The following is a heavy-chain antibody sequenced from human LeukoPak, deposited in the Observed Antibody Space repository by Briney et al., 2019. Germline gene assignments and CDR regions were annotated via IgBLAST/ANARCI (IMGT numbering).Heavy chain of an antibody. CDR3: ARESNSLTLDY. V-gene: IGHV4-61*01. Sequence: SETLSLTCTVSGGSISSSNYYWGWIRQPPGKGLEWIGYIYYSGSTNYNPSLKSRVTISVDTSKNQFSLKLSSVTAADTAVYYCARESNSLTLDYWGQGTLVTVSS. J-gene: IGHJ4*02. CDR2: IYYSGST. D-gene: IGHD4-23*01. CDR1: GGSISSSNYY.